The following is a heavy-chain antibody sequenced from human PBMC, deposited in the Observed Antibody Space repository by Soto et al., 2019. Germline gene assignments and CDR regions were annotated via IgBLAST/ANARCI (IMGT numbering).Heavy chain of an antibody. CDR2: ICSRSTVI. V-gene: IGHV3-21*06. D-gene: IGHD6-25*01. CDR3: VRGGRGYTRDDVFDV. CDR1: EFTFSYYS. J-gene: IGHJ3*01. Sequence: EVQLVESGGGLVKPGGSLRLSCVDSEFTFSYYSMNWVRQAPGKGLEWVSSICSRSTVIFYADSLKGRFTIFRDNAKNSLYLQMNSLRVEDTAVYYCVRGGRGYTRDDVFDVWGQGTMVTVSS.